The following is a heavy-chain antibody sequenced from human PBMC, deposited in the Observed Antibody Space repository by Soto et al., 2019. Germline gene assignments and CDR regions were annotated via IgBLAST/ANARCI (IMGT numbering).Heavy chain of an antibody. D-gene: IGHD2-15*01. J-gene: IGHJ6*02. V-gene: IGHV1-18*01. CDR2: IGAYNGNT. Sequence: ASVKVSCKASGYTFTSYGISCVRQAPGQGLERMGWIGAYNGNTNYAQKLQGRVTMTTDTSTSTAYMELRSLRSDDTAVYYCARARYCSGGSCYYDYYYGMDVWGQGTTVTVSS. CDR1: GYTFTSYG. CDR3: ARARYCSGGSCYYDYYYGMDV.